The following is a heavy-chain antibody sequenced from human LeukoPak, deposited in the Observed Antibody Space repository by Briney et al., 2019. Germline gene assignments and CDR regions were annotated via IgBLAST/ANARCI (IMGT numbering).Heavy chain of an antibody. V-gene: IGHV4-30-2*01. J-gene: IGHJ4*02. Sequence: TLSLTCTVSGGSISSGGYYWSWIRQPPGKGLEWIGYIYHSGSTYYNPSLKSRVTISVDRSKNQFSLKLSSVTAADTAVYYCARVQSSDYYDSSGYYYSHWGQGTLVTVSS. CDR3: ARVQSSDYYDSSGYYYSH. D-gene: IGHD3-22*01. CDR1: GGSISSGGYY. CDR2: IYHSGST.